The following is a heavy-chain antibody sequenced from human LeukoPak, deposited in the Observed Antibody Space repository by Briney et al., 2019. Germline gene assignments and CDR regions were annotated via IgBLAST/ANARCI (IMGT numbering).Heavy chain of an antibody. CDR1: GFTFSNYW. CDR2: IETDGSST. J-gene: IGHJ4*02. D-gene: IGHD3-22*01. V-gene: IGHV3-74*01. CDR3: ARVGYYYDSSGYSFDY. Sequence: PGGSLRLSCAVSGFTFSNYWMHWVRPAPGKGLVWVSRIETDGSSTRSADSVKGRFTISRDNAKNTLYLQMNSLRAEDTAVYYCARVGYYYDSSGYSFDYWGQGTLVTVSS.